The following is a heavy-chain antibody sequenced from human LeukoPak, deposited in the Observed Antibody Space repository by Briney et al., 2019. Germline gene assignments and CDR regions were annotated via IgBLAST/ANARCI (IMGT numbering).Heavy chain of an antibody. J-gene: IGHJ4*02. D-gene: IGHD3-9*01. V-gene: IGHV4-39*07. Sequence: PSETLSLTCTVSGGSISSSSYYWGWIRQPPGKGLEWIGSIYYSGSTYYNPSLKSRVTISVDTSKNQFSLKLSSVTAADTAVYYCARGRYFDWLLWGDFDYWGQGTLVTVSS. CDR2: IYYSGST. CDR3: ARGRYFDWLLWGDFDY. CDR1: GGSISSSSYY.